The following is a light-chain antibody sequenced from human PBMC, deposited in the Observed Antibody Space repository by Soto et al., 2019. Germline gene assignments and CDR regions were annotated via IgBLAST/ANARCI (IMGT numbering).Light chain of an antibody. Sequence: EIVLTQSPGTLSLSPGERAILSCRASQSVSSSYLAWYQQKPGQAPRLLIYGASSRATGIPDRFSGSGSGTDFTLTISRLEPEDFAVYYCQQYGSSLTWTFGQGTKVDIK. J-gene: IGKJ1*01. CDR3: QQYGSSLTWT. CDR1: QSVSSSY. V-gene: IGKV3-20*01. CDR2: GAS.